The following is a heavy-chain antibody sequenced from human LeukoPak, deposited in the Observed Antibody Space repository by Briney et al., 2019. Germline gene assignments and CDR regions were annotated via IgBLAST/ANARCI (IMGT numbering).Heavy chain of an antibody. CDR3: AGTAMVTWDLRHFDY. V-gene: IGHV1-24*01. Sequence: GASVKVSRKVSGYTLTELSMHWVRQAPGKGLEWMGGFDPEDGETIYAQKFQGRVTMTEDTSTDTAYMELSSLRSEDTAVYYCAGTAMVTWDLRHFDYWGQGTLVTVSS. D-gene: IGHD5-18*01. CDR1: GYTLTELS. CDR2: FDPEDGET. J-gene: IGHJ4*02.